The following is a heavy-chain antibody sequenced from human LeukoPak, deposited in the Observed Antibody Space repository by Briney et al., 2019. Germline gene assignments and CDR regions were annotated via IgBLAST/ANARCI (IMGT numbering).Heavy chain of an antibody. CDR1: GGSISTNTYY. CDR2: IHYSGST. J-gene: IGHJ3*02. Sequence: SETLSLTCTVSGGSISTNTYYWGWMRRPPGKGLEWIGTIHYSGSTYYTPSLKSRATISIDTSKNQFSLKVNSMTATDTAVYYCASHSGRYRDAFEMWGQGTMVTVSS. D-gene: IGHD1-26*01. CDR3: ASHSGRYRDAFEM. V-gene: IGHV4-39*01.